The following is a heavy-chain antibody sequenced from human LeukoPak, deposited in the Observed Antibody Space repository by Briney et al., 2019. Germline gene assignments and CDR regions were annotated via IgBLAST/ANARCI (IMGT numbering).Heavy chain of an antibody. J-gene: IGHJ4*02. Sequence: PGGSLRLSCAASGFTFSSYSMNWVRQAPGKGLEWVSSISSSSSYIYYADSVKGRSTISRDNAKNSLYLQMNSLRAEDTAVYYCARAHGYNYPFLALWGQGTLVTVSS. D-gene: IGHD5-24*01. V-gene: IGHV3-21*01. CDR1: GFTFSSYS. CDR3: ARAHGYNYPFLAL. CDR2: ISSSSSYI.